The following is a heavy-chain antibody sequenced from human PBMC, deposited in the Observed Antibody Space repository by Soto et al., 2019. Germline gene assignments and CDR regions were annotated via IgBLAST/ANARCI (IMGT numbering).Heavy chain of an antibody. CDR2: ITSSGSYT. CDR1: GLTFSDYY. J-gene: IGHJ6*02. D-gene: IGHD1-26*01. V-gene: IGHV3-11*05. Sequence: PGGSLRLSCAASGLTFSDYYMSWIRQAPGKGLEWVSYITSSGSYTKYADSVKGRFTISRDNAKNSLYLQMNSLRAEDTAVYYCARGYSTSWAPYYSGMDVWGQGTTVTVSS. CDR3: ARGYSTSWAPYYSGMDV.